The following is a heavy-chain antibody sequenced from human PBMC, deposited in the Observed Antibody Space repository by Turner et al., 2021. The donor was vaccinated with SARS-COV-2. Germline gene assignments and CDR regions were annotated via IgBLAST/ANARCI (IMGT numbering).Heavy chain of an antibody. CDR3: ARGLMRWELPQVYYYYNMDV. CDR1: GYTFTSSD. V-gene: IGHV1-8*01. J-gene: IGHJ6*02. CDR2: MNPNRGNT. D-gene: IGHD1-26*01. Sequence: QVQLVQSGAEVKTPGASVKVSCKASGYTFTSSDINWVRQAAGQGLEWMGGMNPNRGNTHYAQKFQGRVTMTRNTSISTAYMELSSLRSEDTAVYYGARGLMRWELPQVYYYYNMDVWGQGTTVTVSS.